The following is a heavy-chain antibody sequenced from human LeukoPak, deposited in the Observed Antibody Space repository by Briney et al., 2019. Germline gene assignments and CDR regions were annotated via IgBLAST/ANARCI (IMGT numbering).Heavy chain of an antibody. D-gene: IGHD5-18*01. J-gene: IGHJ5*02. V-gene: IGHV7-4-1*02. CDR1: GYTFTSYA. Sequence: ASVKVSCKASGYTFTSYAMNWVRQAPGQGLEWMGWINTNTGNPTYAQGFTGRFVFSLDTSVSTAYLQISSLRAEDTAVYYCARGQGLNSYGYRNWFDPWGQGTLVTVSS. CDR3: ARGQGLNSYGYRNWFDP. CDR2: INTNTGNP.